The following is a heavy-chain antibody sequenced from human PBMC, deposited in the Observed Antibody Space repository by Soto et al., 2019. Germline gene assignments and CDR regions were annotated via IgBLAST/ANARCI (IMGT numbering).Heavy chain of an antibody. CDR3: VRSEFGPIRGVYAFDI. CDR1: GFTVSSNY. J-gene: IGHJ3*02. CDR2: IYSGGST. D-gene: IGHD3-10*01. Sequence: GGSLRLSCAASGFTVSSNYMSWVRQAPGKGLEWVSVIYSGGSTYYADSVKGRFTISRDNSKNTLYLQMNGLRAEDTAVYYCVRSEFGPIRGVYAFDIWGQGTMVTVSS. V-gene: IGHV3-66*01.